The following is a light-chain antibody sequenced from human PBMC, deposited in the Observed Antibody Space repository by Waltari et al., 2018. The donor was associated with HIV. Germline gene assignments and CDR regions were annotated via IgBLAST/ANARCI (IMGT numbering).Light chain of an antibody. CDR3: CSYVGWSTILYV. Sequence: QSALTQPASVSGSPGQSITLSCTVTSSAVGGYNLFSRYQQHPGKAPKLMIYEVSKRPSGVSNRFSGSKSGNTASLTISGLQAEDEADYYCCSYVGWSTILYVFGTGTKVTVL. CDR1: SSAVGGYNL. V-gene: IGLV2-23*02. J-gene: IGLJ1*01. CDR2: EVS.